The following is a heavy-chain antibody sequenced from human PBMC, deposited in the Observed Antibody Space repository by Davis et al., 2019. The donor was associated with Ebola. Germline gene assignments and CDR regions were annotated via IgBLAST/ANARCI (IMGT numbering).Heavy chain of an antibody. CDR3: ARVWTVRGVIRGTDAFDI. J-gene: IGHJ3*02. CDR1: GYTFTGYY. V-gene: IGHV1-2*02. D-gene: IGHD3-10*01. CDR2: INPNSGGT. Sequence: ASVKVSCKASGYTFTGYYMHWVRQAPGQGLEWMGWINPNSGGTNYAQKFQGRVTMTRDTSISTAYMELSSLRSEDTAVYYCARVWTVRGVIRGTDAFDIWGQGTMVTVSS.